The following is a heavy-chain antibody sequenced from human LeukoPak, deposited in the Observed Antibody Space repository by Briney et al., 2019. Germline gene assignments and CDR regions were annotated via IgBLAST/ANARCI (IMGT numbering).Heavy chain of an antibody. Sequence: ASVKVSCKASGGTFRSYAISWVRPAPGQGLGWMGGIIPVFNTADQAQKFQDRVTITADESTSTAYMELSSLRSEDTAVYYCARCPWQRDGQGAYYFDYWGQGTLVTVSS. CDR1: GGTFRSYA. CDR2: IIPVFNTA. D-gene: IGHD5-12*01. V-gene: IGHV1-69*19. CDR3: ARCPWQRDGQGAYYFDY. J-gene: IGHJ4*02.